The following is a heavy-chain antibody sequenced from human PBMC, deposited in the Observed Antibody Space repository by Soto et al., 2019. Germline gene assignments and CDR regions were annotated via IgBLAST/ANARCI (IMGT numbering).Heavy chain of an antibody. CDR1: GGHFSGFY. CDR2: IRHSGST. CDR3: AIDGGYSNGEYYYYYYAMDI. D-gene: IGHD5-18*01. J-gene: IGHJ6*02. Sequence: TLSLTCAAYGGHFSGFYWSWIRQPPGKGLEWIGEIRHSGSTNYNPSLKSRVTVSVDTSKNQFSLKLNSVTAADTAVYYCAIDGGYSNGEYYYYYYAMDIWGQGTTVTVSS. V-gene: IGHV4-34*01.